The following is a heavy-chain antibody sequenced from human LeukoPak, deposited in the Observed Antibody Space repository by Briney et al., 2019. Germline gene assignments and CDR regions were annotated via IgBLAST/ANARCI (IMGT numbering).Heavy chain of an antibody. V-gene: IGHV1-2*02. CDR1: GYTFTGYY. CDR3: ARDSVPTLHVPAFDI. J-gene: IGHJ3*02. Sequence: GASVRVSCKASGYTFTGYYMHWVRQAPGQGLEWMGWINPNSGGTNYAQKFQGRVTMTRDTSISTAYMELSRLRSDDTAVYYCARDSVPTLHVPAFDIWGQGTMVTVSS. D-gene: IGHD5/OR15-5a*01. CDR2: INPNSGGT.